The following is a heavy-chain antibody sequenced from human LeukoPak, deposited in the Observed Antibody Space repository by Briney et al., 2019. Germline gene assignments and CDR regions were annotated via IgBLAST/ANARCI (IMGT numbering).Heavy chain of an antibody. CDR2: ISSNGGRT. CDR3: VKEGLVLRYFDWFRGSYYFDY. J-gene: IGHJ4*02. V-gene: IGHV3-64D*06. Sequence: GGSLRLSCSASGFTFTSSALHWVRPAPGTGLEYVSAISSNGGRTNYADSVKGRFTISRDNSKNTQYPQMSSLRAENTAVYYCVKEGLVLRYFDWFRGSYYFDYWGQGTLVTVSS. D-gene: IGHD3-9*01. CDR1: GFTFTSSA.